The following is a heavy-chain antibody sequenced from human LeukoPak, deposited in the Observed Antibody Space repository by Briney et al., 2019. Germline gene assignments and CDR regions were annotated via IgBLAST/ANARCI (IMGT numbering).Heavy chain of an antibody. J-gene: IGHJ4*02. Sequence: SETLSLTCTVSGGSISSYYWSWIRQPPAKGLEWIGYIYYSGCTNYNPSLTSRVTISVDTSKNQFSLKLSSVTAADTAVYYCARGGTMVRGVITRFDYWGQGTLVTVSS. CDR3: ARGGTMVRGVITRFDY. V-gene: IGHV4-59*01. D-gene: IGHD3-10*01. CDR2: IYYSGCT. CDR1: GGSISSYY.